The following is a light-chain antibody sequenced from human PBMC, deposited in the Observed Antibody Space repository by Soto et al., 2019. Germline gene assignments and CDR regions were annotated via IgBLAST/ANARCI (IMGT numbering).Light chain of an antibody. CDR3: QQYYRPWT. V-gene: IGKV4-1*01. CDR1: QSVLYSSNNKNY. CDR2: WAS. Sequence: DIVMTQSPDSLAVSLGERATINCKSSQSVLYSSNNKNYLAGYQKKPGQPPKLLIYWASTRESGVPDRFSGSGSGTDFTLTISSLQAEDVAVYYCQQYYRPWTFGQGTKVEIK. J-gene: IGKJ1*01.